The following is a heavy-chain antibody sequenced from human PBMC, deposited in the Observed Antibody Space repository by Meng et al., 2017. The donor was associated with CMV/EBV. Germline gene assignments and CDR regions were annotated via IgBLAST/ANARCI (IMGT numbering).Heavy chain of an antibody. J-gene: IGHJ4*02. Sequence: VQLVQSGARGKKPGASAKVSCKVSGYTLTELSMHWVREAPGKGLEWMGGFDPEDGETIYAQKFQGRVTMTEDTSTDTAYMELSSLRSEDTAVYYCATEIFGGWYSFDYWGQGTLVTVSS. CDR3: ATEIFGGWYSFDY. CDR2: FDPEDGET. D-gene: IGHD6-19*01. CDR1: GYTLTELS. V-gene: IGHV1-24*01.